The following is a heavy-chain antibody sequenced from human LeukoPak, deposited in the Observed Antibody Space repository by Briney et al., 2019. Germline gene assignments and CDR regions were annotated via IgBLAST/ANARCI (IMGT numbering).Heavy chain of an antibody. Sequence: SVKVSCKASGGTFSSYAISWVRQAPGQGLEWMGRIIPILGIANYAQKFQGRVTITADKSTSTAYMELSSLRSEDTAVYYCALSIAAPPMKKGFDYWGQGTLITVSS. CDR3: ALSIAAPPMKKGFDY. J-gene: IGHJ4*02. D-gene: IGHD6-6*01. CDR2: IIPILGIA. CDR1: GGTFSSYA. V-gene: IGHV1-69*04.